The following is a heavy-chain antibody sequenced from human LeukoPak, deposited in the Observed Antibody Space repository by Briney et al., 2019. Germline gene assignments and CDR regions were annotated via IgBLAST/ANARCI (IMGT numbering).Heavy chain of an antibody. CDR2: IKQDGSEQ. Sequence: GGSLRLSCAASGFTFSNYWMTWVRQAPGTGLEWVANIKQDGSEQYYVDSVKGRFTISRDNAKNSLYLQVNSLRVEDTAVYYCASGGCTNCYSLCDYWGQGTLVTVSS. V-gene: IGHV3-7*01. D-gene: IGHD2-2*01. J-gene: IGHJ4*02. CDR3: ASGGCTNCYSLCDY. CDR1: GFTFSNYW.